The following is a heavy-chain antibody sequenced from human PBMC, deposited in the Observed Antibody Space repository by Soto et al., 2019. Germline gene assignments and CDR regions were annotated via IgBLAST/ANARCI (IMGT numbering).Heavy chain of an antibody. CDR3: ARSALPMDKKIVVVVAATGRDYGMDV. J-gene: IGHJ6*02. V-gene: IGHV1-69*13. D-gene: IGHD2-15*01. Sequence: SVKVSCKASGGTFSSYAISWVRQAPGQGLEWMGGIIPIFGTANYAQKFQGRVTITADESTSTAYMELSSLRSEDTAVYYCARSALPMDKKIVVVVAATGRDYGMDVWGQGATVTVSS. CDR2: IIPIFGTA. CDR1: GGTFSSYA.